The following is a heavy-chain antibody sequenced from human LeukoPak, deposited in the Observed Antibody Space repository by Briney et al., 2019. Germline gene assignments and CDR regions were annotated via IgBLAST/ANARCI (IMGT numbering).Heavy chain of an antibody. CDR1: GVSISSSSYY. CDR2: VDYSGTT. J-gene: IGHJ4*02. Sequence: SETLSLTCTVSGVSISSSSYYWGWIRQSPGKGLEWIGSVDYSGTTYYSPSLKSRVTISVGTSKNQFSLELNSVTAADTAVYYCARHFWAGYYADYWGQGTLVTVSS. V-gene: IGHV4-39*01. D-gene: IGHD3/OR15-3a*01. CDR3: ARHFWAGYYADY.